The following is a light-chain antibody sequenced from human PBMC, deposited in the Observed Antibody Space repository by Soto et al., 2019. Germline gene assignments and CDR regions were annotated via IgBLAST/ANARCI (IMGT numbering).Light chain of an antibody. V-gene: IGKV1-5*03. Sequence: DIQMTQSPSTLSASVGDRVTITCRASQSINSWLAWYQQKPGKAPNLLIYKASSLESGVPSRFSGSESGTEFTLTISSLQPDDFATYYCQQYNSYPWTFGQGTKVDIK. CDR3: QQYNSYPWT. CDR1: QSINSW. CDR2: KAS. J-gene: IGKJ1*01.